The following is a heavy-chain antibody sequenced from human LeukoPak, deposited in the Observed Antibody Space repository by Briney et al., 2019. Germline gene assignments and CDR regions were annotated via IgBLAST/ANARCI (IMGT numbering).Heavy chain of an antibody. V-gene: IGHV4-59*01. CDR2: ISYSGST. D-gene: IGHD1-7*01. Sequence: SETLSLTCTVSGGSINSYYWSWIRQPPGKGREWIGYISYSGSTKYNPSLKSRVTIPVDTSKNQFSLKVTSLTAADTAVYYCARGLTGTTSIFQHWGQGTLVTVSS. CDR1: GGSINSYY. CDR3: ARGLTGTTSIFQH. J-gene: IGHJ1*01.